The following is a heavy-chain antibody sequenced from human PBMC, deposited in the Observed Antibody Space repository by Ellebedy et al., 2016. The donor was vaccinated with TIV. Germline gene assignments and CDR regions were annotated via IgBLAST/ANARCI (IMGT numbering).Heavy chain of an antibody. CDR1: GFNFYDHA. CDR3: AKGFVQPLTGAFDI. CDR2: ISWNSADI. V-gene: IGHV3-9*01. Sequence: SLKISXAASGFNFYDHAMNWVRQAPGKGLEWVSGISWNSADIRYADSVKGRFSISRDNAKKSVYLQMNTLRPDDTAFYFCAKGFVQPLTGAFDIWGQGAMVTVSS. D-gene: IGHD1-14*01. J-gene: IGHJ3*02.